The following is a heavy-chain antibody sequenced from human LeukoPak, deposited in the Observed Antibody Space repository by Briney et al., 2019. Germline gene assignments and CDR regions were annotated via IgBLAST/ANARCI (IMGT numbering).Heavy chain of an antibody. D-gene: IGHD2-21*01. CDR1: GYSISSGNY. J-gene: IGHJ4*02. Sequence: ASETLSLTCTVSGYSISSGNYWGWIRQSPGKGLEWIGTIYHSGSTYYNPSLKSRVTISVDTSKNQISLRLSSVTAADTAIYYCARGNSDRFPPYMDYWGQGTLVIVSS. CDR3: ARGNSDRFPPYMDY. V-gene: IGHV4-38-2*02. CDR2: IYHSGST.